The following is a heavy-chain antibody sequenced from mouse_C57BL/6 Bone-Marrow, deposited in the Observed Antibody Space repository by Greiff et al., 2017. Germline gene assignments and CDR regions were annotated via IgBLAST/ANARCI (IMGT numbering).Heavy chain of an antibody. J-gene: IGHJ2*01. V-gene: IGHV1-64*01. CDR3: ARPFYYGSHFDY. CDR2: IHPNSGST. CDR1: GYTFTSYW. D-gene: IGHD1-1*01. Sequence: QVQLQQPGAELVKPGASVKLSCKASGYTFTSYWMHWVKQRPGQGLEWLGMIHPNSGSTNYNEKFKSKATLTVDKSSSTAYMQLSSLTSEDSAVYYCARPFYYGSHFDYWGQGTTLTVSS.